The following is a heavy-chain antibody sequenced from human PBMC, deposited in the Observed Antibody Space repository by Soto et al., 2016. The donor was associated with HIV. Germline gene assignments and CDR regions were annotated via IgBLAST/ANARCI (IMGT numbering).Heavy chain of an antibody. CDR1: GFTFSSYA. D-gene: IGHD1-26*01. CDR2: ISYDGSNK. Sequence: VQLVESGGGVVQPGRSLRLSCAASGFTFSSYAMQWVRQAPGKGLEWVAVISYDGSNKYYADSVKGRFTISRDNSKNTLYLQMNSLRAEDTAVYYCARVGWLGELQFDGQSFDYVGPGDPGPPSP. J-gene: IGHJ4*02. CDR3: ARVGWLGELQFDGQSFDY. V-gene: IGHV3-30*04.